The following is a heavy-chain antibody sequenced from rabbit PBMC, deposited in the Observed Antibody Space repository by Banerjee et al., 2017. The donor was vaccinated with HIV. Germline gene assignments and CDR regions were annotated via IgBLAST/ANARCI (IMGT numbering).Heavy chain of an antibody. V-gene: IGHV1S45*01. J-gene: IGHJ4*01. CDR3: ARDFDF. CDR2: IYAGSTGST. Sequence: QEQLEESGGDLVKPEGSLTLTCTASGFSFSSVYWIYWVRQAPGKGLEWIGTIYAGSTGSTYYASWAKGRFTISKTSSTTVTLQMTSLTAADTATYFCARDFDFWGQGTLVTVS. CDR1: GFSFSSVYW.